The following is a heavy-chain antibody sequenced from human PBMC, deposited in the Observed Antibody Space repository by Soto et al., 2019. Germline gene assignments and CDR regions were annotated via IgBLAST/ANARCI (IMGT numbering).Heavy chain of an antibody. J-gene: IGHJ5*02. CDR3: ARHPERIAEIGWFDP. D-gene: IGHD6-13*01. CDR1: GFAFNTYA. V-gene: IGHV3-23*01. Sequence: GGSLRLSCAGSGFAFNTYAMSWVRQAPGKGLEWVSMITDSGGSTYYSGSVRGRFTISRDNSKNTLYLQMNSLRAEDTAVYYCARHPERIAEIGWFDPWGQGTLVTVSS. CDR2: ITDSGGST.